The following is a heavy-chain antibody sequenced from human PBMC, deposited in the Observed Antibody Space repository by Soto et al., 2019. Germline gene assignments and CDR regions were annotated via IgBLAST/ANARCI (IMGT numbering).Heavy chain of an antibody. D-gene: IGHD3-10*01. Sequence: GGSLRLSCAASGFTFSSYAMSWVRQAPGKGLEWVSAISGSGGSTYYADSVKGRFTISRDNSKNTLYLQMNSLRAEDTAVYYCAKDGRSSTMVRGVMPYGMDVWGQGTTVTVSS. CDR1: GFTFSSYA. CDR2: ISGSGGST. J-gene: IGHJ6*02. V-gene: IGHV3-23*01. CDR3: AKDGRSSTMVRGVMPYGMDV.